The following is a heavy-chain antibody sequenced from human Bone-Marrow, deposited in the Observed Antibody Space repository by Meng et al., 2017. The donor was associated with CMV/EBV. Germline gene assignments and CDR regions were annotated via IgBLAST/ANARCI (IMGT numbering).Heavy chain of an antibody. Sequence: SETLSLTCTVSGGSISSYYWSWIRQPPGKGLEWIGYIYYSGSTNYNPSLKSRVTISVDTSKNQFSLKLSSVTAADTAVYYCARDEGSSSSEISLGFWGEGTLATVSS. D-gene: IGHD6-6*01. CDR2: IYYSGST. V-gene: IGHV4-59*01. J-gene: IGHJ4*02. CDR1: GGSISSYY. CDR3: ARDEGSSSSEISLGF.